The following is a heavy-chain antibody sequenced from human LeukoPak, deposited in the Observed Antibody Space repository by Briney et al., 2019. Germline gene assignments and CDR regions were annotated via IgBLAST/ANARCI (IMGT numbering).Heavy chain of an antibody. CDR3: AKDRSYYYYGMDV. CDR2: ISWNSGSI. V-gene: IGHV3-9*01. J-gene: IGHJ6*02. Sequence: PGGFLRLSCAASGFTFDDYAMHWVRQAPGKGLEWVSGISWNSGSIGYADSVKGRFTISRDNAKNSLYLQMNSLRAEDTALYYCAKDRSYYYYGMDVWGQGTTVTVSS. CDR1: GFTFDDYA.